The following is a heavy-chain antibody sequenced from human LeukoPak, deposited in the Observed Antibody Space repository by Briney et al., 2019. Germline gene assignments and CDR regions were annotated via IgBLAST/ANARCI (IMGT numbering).Heavy chain of an antibody. CDR2: ISRSSVYI. CDR1: GFTFSNYA. J-gene: IGHJ3*02. CDR3: ARVIIVGATGI. D-gene: IGHD1-26*01. V-gene: IGHV3-21*01. Sequence: PGGSLRLSCEAYGFTFSNYAMNWVRQAPGKGLEWVSSISRSSVYIYYADSVKGRFTVSRDNAKSSVFLELSSLSAEDTAVYYCARVIIVGATGIWGQGTMVTVSS.